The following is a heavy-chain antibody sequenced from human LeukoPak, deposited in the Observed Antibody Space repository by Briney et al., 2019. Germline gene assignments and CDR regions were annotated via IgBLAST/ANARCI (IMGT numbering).Heavy chain of an antibody. J-gene: IGHJ4*02. V-gene: IGHV4-39*07. CDR1: GGSISSGSYY. CDR3: ARTYSSTSLFIDY. CDR2: IYHSGST. Sequence: SETLSLTCTVSGGSISSGSYYWGWIRQPPGKGLEWIGSIYHSGSTYYNPSLKSRVTISVDTSKNQFSLKLSSVTAADTAVYYCARTYSSTSLFIDYWGQGTLVTVSS. D-gene: IGHD2-2*01.